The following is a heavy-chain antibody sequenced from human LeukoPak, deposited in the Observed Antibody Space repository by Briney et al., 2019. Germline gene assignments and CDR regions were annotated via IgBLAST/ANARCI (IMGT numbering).Heavy chain of an antibody. CDR1: GFPFISYA. CDR3: AKDGSYYYGSGSYYHYYYYGMDV. J-gene: IGHJ6*02. D-gene: IGHD3-10*01. V-gene: IGHV3-23*01. Sequence: GGSLRLPCAASGFPFISYAMSWVRQAPGKGLEWVSATSGSGGSTYYADSVKGRFTISRDNSKNTLYLQMNSLRAEDTAVYYCAKDGSYYYGSGSYYHYYYYGMDVWGQGTTVTVSS. CDR2: TSGSGGST.